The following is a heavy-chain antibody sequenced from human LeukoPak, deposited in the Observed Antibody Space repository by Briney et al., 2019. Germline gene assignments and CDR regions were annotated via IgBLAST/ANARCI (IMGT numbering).Heavy chain of an antibody. CDR3: ARDRPTGASRVFVVE. CDR1: GFTFSTYA. J-gene: IGHJ4*02. Sequence: GESLRLSCTASGFTFSTYAMTWGPQAPGEGLWWISSMSSGRSYIYYADSVRGRFTISRDNAKNSLYLEMNNLRAEHTAMYYCARDRPTGASRVFVVEWGQGTLVTVSS. CDR2: MSSGRSYI. D-gene: IGHD3-3*01. V-gene: IGHV3-21*01.